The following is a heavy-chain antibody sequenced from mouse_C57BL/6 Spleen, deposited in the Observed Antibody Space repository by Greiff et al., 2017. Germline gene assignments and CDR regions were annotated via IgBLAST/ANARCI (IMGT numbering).Heavy chain of an antibody. J-gene: IGHJ2*01. CDR2: INPGSGGT. Sequence: VQLQQSGAELVRPGTSVKVSCKASGYAFTNYLIEWVKQRPGQGLEWIGVINPGSGGTNYNEKFKGKATLTADKSSSTAYMQLSSLTSEDYAVYFCARSGNYGYYLDYWGQGTTLTVSS. V-gene: IGHV1-54*01. CDR1: GYAFTNYL. D-gene: IGHD1-2*01. CDR3: ARSGNYGYYLDY.